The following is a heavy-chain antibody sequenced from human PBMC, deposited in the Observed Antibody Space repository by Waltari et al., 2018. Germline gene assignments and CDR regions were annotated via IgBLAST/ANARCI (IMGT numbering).Heavy chain of an antibody. CDR3: ASTIFGVVTPNRYFDL. CDR2: IYYSGST. V-gene: IGHV4-30-4*08. D-gene: IGHD3-3*01. J-gene: IGHJ2*01. CDR1: GGSIRSGDYY. Sequence: QVQLQESGPGLVKPSQTLSLTCTVSGGSIRSGDYYWSWIRQPPGKGLEWIGYIYYSGSTYYNPSLKSRVTISVDTSKNQFSLKLSSVTAADTAVYYCASTIFGVVTPNRYFDLWGRGTLVTVSS.